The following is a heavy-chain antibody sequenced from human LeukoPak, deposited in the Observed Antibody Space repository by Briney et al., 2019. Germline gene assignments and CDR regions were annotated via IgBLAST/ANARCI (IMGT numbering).Heavy chain of an antibody. CDR3: SEGYFEPFDH. D-gene: IGHD2/OR15-2a*01. Sequence: SETLSLTCVVSGASVSSSHWNWIRQLPGKGLEWIGCLSYTGKTDYNPSLTSRVTISLDTSKNQVSLKLRSVTAADTAVYYCSEGYFEPFDHWGQGTLVTISS. CDR1: GASVSSSH. J-gene: IGHJ4*02. CDR2: LSYTGKT. V-gene: IGHV4-59*02.